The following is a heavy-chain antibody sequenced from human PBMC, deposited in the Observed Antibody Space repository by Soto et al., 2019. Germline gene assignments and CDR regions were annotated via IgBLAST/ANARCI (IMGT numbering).Heavy chain of an antibody. CDR3: ARSWGFALDY. V-gene: IGHV4-59*01. CDR1: GGSISSYY. Sequence: QVQLQESGPGLVKPSETLSLTCTVSGGSISSYYWSWIRQPPGKGLEWIGYIYYSGSTNYNPSLTSRVTISVDTSKNQFSLKLSSVTAADTAVYYCARSWGFALDYWGQGTLVTVSS. CDR2: IYYSGST. J-gene: IGHJ4*02. D-gene: IGHD3-10*01.